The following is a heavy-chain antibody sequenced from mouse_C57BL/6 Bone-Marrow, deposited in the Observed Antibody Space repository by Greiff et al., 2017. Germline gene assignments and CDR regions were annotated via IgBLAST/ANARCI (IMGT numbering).Heavy chain of an antibody. CDR2: IDPSDSYT. CDR1: GYTFTSYW. V-gene: IGHV1-69*01. CDR3: ARDYGYDRYFDV. Sequence: QVQLQQPGAELVMPGASVKLSCKASGYTFTSYWMHWVKQRPGQGLEWIGEIDPSDSYTNYNQKFKGKSTLTVDKSSSTAYMRLSSLTSEDSAVYYCARDYGYDRYFDVWGTGTTVTVSS. J-gene: IGHJ1*03. D-gene: IGHD2-2*01.